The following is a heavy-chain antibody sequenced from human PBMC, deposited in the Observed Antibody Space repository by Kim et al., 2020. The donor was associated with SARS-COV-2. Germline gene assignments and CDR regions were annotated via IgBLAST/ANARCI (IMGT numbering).Heavy chain of an antibody. CDR2: ISVDGTYT. Sequence: GGSLRLSCAASGFTFSGYGMHWVRQAPGKGLEWVAVISVDGTYTDYTDSAKGRFTISRDNSNNTLFLQMNSLRTEDTAVYYCAADYICILNYFDYWGRGTLVTVSS. J-gene: IGHJ4*02. D-gene: IGHD4-4*01. CDR1: GFTFSGYG. CDR3: AADYICILNYFDY. V-gene: IGHV3-30*03.